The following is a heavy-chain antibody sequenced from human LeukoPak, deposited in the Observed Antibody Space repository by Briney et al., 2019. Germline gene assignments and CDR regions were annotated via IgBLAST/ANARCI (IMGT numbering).Heavy chain of an antibody. J-gene: IGHJ4*02. D-gene: IGHD4-17*01. CDR1: GFTFSSYE. V-gene: IGHV3-48*03. Sequence: GGSLRLSCAASGFTFSSYEMSWVRQAPGKGLEWVSYISGSGSTIYYADSVQGRFTISRDNAKNSLYLQMNSLRAEDTAVYYCAKDSYGDYNFDYWGQGTLVTVSS. CDR2: ISGSGSTI. CDR3: AKDSYGDYNFDY.